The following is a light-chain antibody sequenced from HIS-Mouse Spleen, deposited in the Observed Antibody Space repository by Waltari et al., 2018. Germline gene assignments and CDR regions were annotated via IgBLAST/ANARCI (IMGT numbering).Light chain of an antibody. Sequence: SYELTQPPSVSVSPGQTARITCSGDALPKKYAYWYQQKSGQAPVLVIYEDSKRPSGFPVGCSGSSSGTMATLTISGAQVEDEADYYCYSTDSSGNHRVFGGGTKLTVL. CDR3: YSTDSSGNHRV. CDR2: EDS. CDR1: ALPKKY. J-gene: IGLJ2*01. V-gene: IGLV3-10*01.